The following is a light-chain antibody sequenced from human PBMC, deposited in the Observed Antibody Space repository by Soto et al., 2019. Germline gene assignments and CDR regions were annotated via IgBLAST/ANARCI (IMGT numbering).Light chain of an antibody. CDR3: SSYTSSSTRV. CDR1: SSDVGGYNY. V-gene: IGLV2-14*01. J-gene: IGLJ3*02. CDR2: EVS. Sequence: QSALTQPASVPGSPGQSITISCTGTSSDVGGYNYVSWYQQHPGKAPKLMISEVSNRPSGVSHRFSGSKSGNTASLTISGLQAEDEAHYYCSSYTSSSTRVFGGGTQRTVL.